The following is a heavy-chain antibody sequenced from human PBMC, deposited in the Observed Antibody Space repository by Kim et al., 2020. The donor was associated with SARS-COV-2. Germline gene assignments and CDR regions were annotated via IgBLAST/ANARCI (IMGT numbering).Heavy chain of an antibody. CDR1: GGSISSSSYY. CDR3: ATLADIVVVPAATETFDY. D-gene: IGHD2-2*01. V-gene: IGHV4-39*01. CDR2: IYYSGST. Sequence: SETLSLTCTVSGGSISSSSYYWGWIRQPPGKGLEWIGSIYYSGSTYYNPSLKSRVTISVDTSKNQFSLKLSSVTAADTAVYYCATLADIVVVPAATETFDYWGQGTLVTVSS. J-gene: IGHJ4*02.